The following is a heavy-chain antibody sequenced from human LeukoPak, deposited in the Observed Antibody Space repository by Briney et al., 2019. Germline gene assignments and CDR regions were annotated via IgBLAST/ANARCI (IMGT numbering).Heavy chain of an antibody. J-gene: IGHJ3*02. D-gene: IGHD3-22*01. CDR1: GFTFSSYS. V-gene: IGHV3-23*01. CDR3: AKDAYYYDSSGYSPYDAFDI. CDR2: ISGSGGST. Sequence: GGSLRLSCAASGFTFSSYSMNWVRQAPGKGLEWVSAISGSGGSTYYADSVKGRFTISRDNSKNTLYLQMNSLRAEDTAVYYCAKDAYYYDSSGYSPYDAFDIWGQGTMVTVSS.